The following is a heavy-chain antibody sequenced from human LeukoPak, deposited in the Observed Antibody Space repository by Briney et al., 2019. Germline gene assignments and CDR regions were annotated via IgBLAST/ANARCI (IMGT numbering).Heavy chain of an antibody. CDR2: VDPEDGET. D-gene: IGHD1-1*01. V-gene: IGHV1-69-2*01. Sequence: ASVKISCKVSGYTFTDYYMHWVQQAPGKGLEWMGLVDPEDGETIYAEKFQGRVTITADTSTDTAYMEQSSLRSEDTAVYYCHSMFTGTTDYWGQGTLVTVSS. CDR1: GYTFTDYY. J-gene: IGHJ4*02. CDR3: HSMFTGTTDY.